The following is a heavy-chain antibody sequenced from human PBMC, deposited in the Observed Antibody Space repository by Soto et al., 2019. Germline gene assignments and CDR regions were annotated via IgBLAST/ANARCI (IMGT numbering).Heavy chain of an antibody. CDR2: ISSSSSSI. J-gene: IGHJ6*02. Sequence: PGGSLRLSCAASGFTFSDYYMSWIRQTPGKGLEWISYISSSSSSIYYADSVRGRFTIARDNAKNSLFLQMNTLRAEDTAVYYCARDHSLSTPLDGIYVWGQGTTGTVS. D-gene: IGHD2-15*01. CDR1: GFTFSDYY. V-gene: IGHV3-11*01. CDR3: ARDHSLSTPLDGIYV.